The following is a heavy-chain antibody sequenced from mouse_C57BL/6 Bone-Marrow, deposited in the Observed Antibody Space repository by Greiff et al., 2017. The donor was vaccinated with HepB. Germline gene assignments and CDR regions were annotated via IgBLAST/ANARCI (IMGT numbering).Heavy chain of an antibody. CDR2: ISDGGSYT. V-gene: IGHV5-4*01. Sequence: EVMLVESGGGLVKPGGSLKLSCAASGFTFSSYAMSWVRQTPEKRLEWVATISDGGSYTYYPDNVKGRFTISRDNAKNNLYLQMSHLKSEDTAMYYCARDYPYHAMDYWGQGTSVTVSS. CDR1: GFTFSSYA. CDR3: ARDYPYHAMDY. J-gene: IGHJ4*01.